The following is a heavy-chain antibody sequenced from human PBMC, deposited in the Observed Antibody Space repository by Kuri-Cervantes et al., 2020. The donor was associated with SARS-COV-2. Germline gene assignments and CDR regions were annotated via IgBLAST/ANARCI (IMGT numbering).Heavy chain of an antibody. CDR2: IKQDGSEK. Sequence: GGSLRLSCAASGFTFSSYWMSWVRQAPGKGLEWVANIKQDGSEKYYVDSVKGRFTISRDNAKNSLYLQMNSLRAEDTAVYYCAKDSVSYYYGSGSFILDYWGQGTLVTSPQ. J-gene: IGHJ4*02. CDR1: GFTFSSYW. CDR3: AKDSVSYYYGSGSFILDY. V-gene: IGHV3-7*01. D-gene: IGHD3-10*01.